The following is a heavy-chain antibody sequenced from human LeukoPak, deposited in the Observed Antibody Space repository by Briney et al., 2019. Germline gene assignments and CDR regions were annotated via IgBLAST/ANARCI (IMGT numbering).Heavy chain of an antibody. V-gene: IGHV3-21*01. J-gene: IGHJ3*02. CDR1: EFTFSSYS. D-gene: IGHD3-22*01. CDR2: ISSSSDYI. CDR3: ARVLEGYYYDSSGFAFDI. Sequence: GGSLRLSCAASEFTFSSYSINWVRQAPGKGLEWVSSISSSSDYIYYADSVKGRFTISRDNAKNSLYLQMNSLRAEDTAVYYCARVLEGYYYDSSGFAFDIWGQGTMVTVSS.